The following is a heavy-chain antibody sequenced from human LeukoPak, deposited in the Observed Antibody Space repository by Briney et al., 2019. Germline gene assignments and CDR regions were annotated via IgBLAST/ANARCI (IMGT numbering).Heavy chain of an antibody. V-gene: IGHV3-33*01. D-gene: IGHD5-18*01. CDR1: GFTFSSYG. CDR2: IWYDGSNK. CDR3: ARDALGYSYGDY. Sequence: GRSLRLSCAASGFTFSSYGMHWVRQAPGKGLEWVAVIWYDGSNKYYADSVKGRFTISRDNSKNTLYLQMNSLRAEDTAVYYCARDALGYSYGDYWGQGTVVTVSS. J-gene: IGHJ4*02.